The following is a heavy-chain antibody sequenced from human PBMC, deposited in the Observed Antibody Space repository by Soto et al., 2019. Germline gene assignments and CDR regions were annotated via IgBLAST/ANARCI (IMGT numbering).Heavy chain of an antibody. CDR1: GGSVSISDTNYY. CDR3: GRHRRETGTYAQPLDS. CDR2: SSYGGST. J-gene: IGHJ4*02. V-gene: IGHV4-39*01. Sequence: HLQLQESGPGLVKPSETLSLTCTVSGGSVSISDTNYYWGWIRQPPGKGLEWIGDSSYGGSTYHNPALKSRVTISIDTSKSHFSLKLTSVTAADTAVYYCGRHRRETGTYAQPLDSLGQGILVTVSS. D-gene: IGHD1-1*01.